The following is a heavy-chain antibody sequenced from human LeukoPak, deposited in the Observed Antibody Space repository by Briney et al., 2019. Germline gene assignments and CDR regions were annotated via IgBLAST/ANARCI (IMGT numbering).Heavy chain of an antibody. J-gene: IGHJ6*02. D-gene: IGHD3-3*01. V-gene: IGHV3-15*07. CDR1: GFTFSNAW. CDR3: AKARSGYNYYYYGMDV. CDR2: IKSKTDGGTA. Sequence: GGSLRLSCAASGFTFSNAWMNWVRQAPGKGLEWVGRIKSKTDGGTADYAAPVKGRFTISRDDSKNTLYLQMNSLRAEDTAVYYCAKARSGYNYYYYGMDVWGQGTTVTVSS.